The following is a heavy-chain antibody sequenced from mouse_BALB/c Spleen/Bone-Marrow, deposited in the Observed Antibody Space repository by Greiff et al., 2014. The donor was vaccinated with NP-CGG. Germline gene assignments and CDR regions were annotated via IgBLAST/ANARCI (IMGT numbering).Heavy chain of an antibody. Sequence: VQLQQSGPELVKPGASMKISCKASGYSFTGYTMNWVKQSHGKNLEWIGLINPYNGGTSYNQRFKGKATLTVDKSSSTAYMELLSLTSEDSAVYYCARGIYYGYKDFDYWGQGTTLTVSS. D-gene: IGHD1-2*01. CDR2: INPYNGGT. J-gene: IGHJ2*01. CDR3: ARGIYYGYKDFDY. CDR1: GYSFTGYT. V-gene: IGHV1-18*01.